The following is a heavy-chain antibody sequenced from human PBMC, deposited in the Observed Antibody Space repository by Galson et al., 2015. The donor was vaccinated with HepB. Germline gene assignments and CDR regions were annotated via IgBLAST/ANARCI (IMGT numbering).Heavy chain of an antibody. D-gene: IGHD6-13*01. J-gene: IGHJ4*02. V-gene: IGHV3-66*01. Sequence: SLRLSCAVSGFTVSSNYMSWVRQAPGKGLEWVSVIYSGGSTYYADSVKGRFTISRDNSKNTLYLQMNSLRAEDTAVYYCAREVWGSWYYFDYWGQGTLVTVSS. CDR2: IYSGGST. CDR3: AREVWGSWYYFDY. CDR1: GFTVSSNY.